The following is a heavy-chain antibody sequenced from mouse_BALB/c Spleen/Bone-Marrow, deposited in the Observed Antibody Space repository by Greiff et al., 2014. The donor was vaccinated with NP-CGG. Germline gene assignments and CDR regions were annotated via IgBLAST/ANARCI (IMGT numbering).Heavy chain of an antibody. CDR1: GFNIKDTY. D-gene: IGHD2-14*01. CDR2: IDPANGNT. V-gene: IGHV14-3*02. CDR3: ASYRYAWYFDV. Sequence: EVQLQQSGAELVKPGASVKLSCTASGFNIKDTYMHWVKQRPEQGLEWIGRIDPANGNTKYGPKFQGKATITADTSSNTAYLQLSSLTSEDTAVYYCASYRYAWYFDVWGAGTTVTVSS. J-gene: IGHJ1*01.